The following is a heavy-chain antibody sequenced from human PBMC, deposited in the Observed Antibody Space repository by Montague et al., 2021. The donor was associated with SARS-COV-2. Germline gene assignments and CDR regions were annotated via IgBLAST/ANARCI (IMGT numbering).Heavy chain of an antibody. CDR2: IWYDGSNK. J-gene: IGHJ3*02. D-gene: IGHD3-10*01. V-gene: IGHV3-33*01. Sequence: SLRLSCAASGFTFSSYGMHWARQAPGKGLEWVAVIWYDGSNKYYADSVQGRFTISRDNSKNTLYLQMNSLSAEDTALYYCARDLGWGSYYGSWSPDAFDIWGQGTMVTVSS. CDR1: GFTFSSYG. CDR3: ARDLGWGSYYGSWSPDAFDI.